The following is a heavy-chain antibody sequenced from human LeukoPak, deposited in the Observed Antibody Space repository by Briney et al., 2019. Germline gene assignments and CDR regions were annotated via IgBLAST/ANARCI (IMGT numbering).Heavy chain of an antibody. CDR1: GFTFDDYA. Sequence: GGSLRLSCAASGFTFDDYAMHWVRQAPGKGLEWVSGISWNSGSIGYADSVKGRFTISRDNAKNSLYLQMNSLRAEDMALYYCAKDLDGGGAIYDSSGFDYWGRGTLVTVSS. V-gene: IGHV3-9*03. J-gene: IGHJ4*02. CDR2: ISWNSGSI. D-gene: IGHD3-22*01. CDR3: AKDLDGGGAIYDSSGFDY.